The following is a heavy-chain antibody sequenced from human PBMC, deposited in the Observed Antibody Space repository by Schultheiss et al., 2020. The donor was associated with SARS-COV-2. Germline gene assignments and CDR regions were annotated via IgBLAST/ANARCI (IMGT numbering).Heavy chain of an antibody. Sequence: GESLKISCAASGFTFSSYDMHWVRQAPGKGLEWVAVISYDGSNKYYADSVKGRFTISRDNAKNSLYLQMNSLRAEDTAVYYCASWVGNYYYGMDVWGQGTTVTVSS. V-gene: IGHV3-30*07. CDR2: ISYDGSNK. CDR1: GFTFSSYD. CDR3: ASWVGNYYYGMDV. D-gene: IGHD2-15*01. J-gene: IGHJ6*02.